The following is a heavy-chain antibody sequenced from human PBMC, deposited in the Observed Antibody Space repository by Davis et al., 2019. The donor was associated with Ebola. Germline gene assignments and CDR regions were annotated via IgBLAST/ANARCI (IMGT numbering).Heavy chain of an antibody. Sequence: GGSLRLSCAASGFIFNTYAMSWVRQAPGKGLEWISTISSSGGSTYYADSVKGRFAISRDNAKNSLYLQMNRLRDEDTAVYYCARSLGDIVLVPAALVPDYWGQGTLVTVSS. CDR2: ISSSGGST. CDR3: ARSLGDIVLVPAALVPDY. CDR1: GFIFNTYA. V-gene: IGHV3-23*01. D-gene: IGHD2-2*01. J-gene: IGHJ4*02.